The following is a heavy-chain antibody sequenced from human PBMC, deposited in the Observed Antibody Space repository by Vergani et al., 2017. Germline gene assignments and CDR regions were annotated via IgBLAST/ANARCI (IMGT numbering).Heavy chain of an antibody. D-gene: IGHD3-10*01. V-gene: IGHV3-23*01. J-gene: IGHJ1*01. Sequence: EVQLLESGGGLVQPGGSRRLSCAGAGFTFDTYTMAYVRQAPGKGLEWVATISSGGGDIFYADSVKGRFTISRDNSKNTLCLQMNSLKDEDTAVYYCTSAWGLYYLHGEYFQYWGRGRLVSVSS. CDR2: ISSGGGDI. CDR3: TSAWGLYYLHGEYFQY. CDR1: GFTFDTYT.